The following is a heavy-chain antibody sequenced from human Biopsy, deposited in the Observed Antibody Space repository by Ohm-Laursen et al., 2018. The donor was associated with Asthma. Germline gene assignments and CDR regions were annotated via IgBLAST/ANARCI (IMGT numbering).Heavy chain of an antibody. V-gene: IGHV3-23*01. Sequence: SLRLSCTASGFTFSSSAMSWVRQAPGKGLERVPAITGSCGTTYYADSVRGRFTISRDNSKSTLFLQMDSLSAEDTAVYYCAKDFRGIAVAGDRGFDYWGQGTLVTVSS. CDR2: ITGSCGTT. CDR3: AKDFRGIAVAGDRGFDY. D-gene: IGHD6-19*01. J-gene: IGHJ4*02. CDR1: GFTFSSSA.